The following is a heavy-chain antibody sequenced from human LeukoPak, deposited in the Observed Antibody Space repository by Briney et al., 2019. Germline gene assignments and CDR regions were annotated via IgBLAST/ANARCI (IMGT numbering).Heavy chain of an antibody. CDR2: ISAYNGNT. D-gene: IGHD3-10*01. V-gene: IGHV1-18*01. CDR1: GYTFTSYG. Sequence: ASVKVSCKASGYTFTSYGISWVRQAPGQGLEWMGWISAYNGNTNYAQKLQGRVTMTTDTSTSTAYMELRSLGSDDTAVYYCARDLRITMVRGVTHFDYWGQGTLVTVSS. J-gene: IGHJ4*02. CDR3: ARDLRITMVRGVTHFDY.